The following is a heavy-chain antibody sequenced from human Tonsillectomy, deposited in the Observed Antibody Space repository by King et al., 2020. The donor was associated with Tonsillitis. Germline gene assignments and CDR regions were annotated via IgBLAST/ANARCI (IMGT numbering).Heavy chain of an antibody. V-gene: IGHV4-31*03. Sequence: QLQESGPGLVKPSQTLSLTCTVSGGSISSGNYYWSWIRPHPGKGLEGIGYIYYSGSSYYNQSLKSRVTISVDTAKNQHSLKPRSVTAADAAVYYCARDGLSGNPFDYWGQGTLVTVSS. CDR3: ARDGLSGNPFDY. CDR1: GGSISSGNYY. J-gene: IGHJ4*02. CDR2: IYYSGSS. D-gene: IGHD4-23*01.